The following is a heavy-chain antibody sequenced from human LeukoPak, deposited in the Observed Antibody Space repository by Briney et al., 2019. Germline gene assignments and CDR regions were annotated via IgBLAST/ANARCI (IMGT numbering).Heavy chain of an antibody. V-gene: IGHV4-59*01. Sequence: SETLSLTCTVSGGSISSYYWSWIRQPPGKGLEWIGYIYYSGSTNYNPSLKIRVTISVDTSKNQFSLKLSSVTAADTAVYYCAREGTYGSGSYYNVDYYYYYYMDVWGKGTTVTVSS. CDR1: GGSISSYY. J-gene: IGHJ6*03. D-gene: IGHD3-10*01. CDR3: AREGTYGSGSYYNVDYYYYYYMDV. CDR2: IYYSGST.